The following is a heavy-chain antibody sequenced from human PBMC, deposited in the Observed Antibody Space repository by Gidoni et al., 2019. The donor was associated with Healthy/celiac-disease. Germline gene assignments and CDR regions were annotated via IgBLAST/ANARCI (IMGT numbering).Heavy chain of an antibody. V-gene: IGHV3-11*05. J-gene: IGHJ4*02. CDR3: ARDQGFGGGLD. D-gene: IGHD3-10*01. Sequence: GRFTISRDNAKNSLYLQMNSLRAEDTAVYYCARDQGFGGGLDWGQGTLVTVSS.